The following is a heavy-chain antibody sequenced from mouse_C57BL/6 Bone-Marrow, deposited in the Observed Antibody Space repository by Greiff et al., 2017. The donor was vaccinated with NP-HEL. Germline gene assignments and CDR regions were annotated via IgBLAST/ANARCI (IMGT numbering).Heavy chain of an antibody. CDR1: GFNIKDDY. Sequence: DVQLQESGAELVRPGASVKLSCTASGFNIKDDYMHWVKQRPEQGLEWIGWIDPENGDTEYASKFQGEATITADTPSNTAYLQLSSLTSEDTAVYYCTHYYGSSRNYFDYWGQGTTLTVSS. D-gene: IGHD1-1*01. J-gene: IGHJ2*01. CDR3: THYYGSSRNYFDY. V-gene: IGHV14-4*01. CDR2: IDPENGDT.